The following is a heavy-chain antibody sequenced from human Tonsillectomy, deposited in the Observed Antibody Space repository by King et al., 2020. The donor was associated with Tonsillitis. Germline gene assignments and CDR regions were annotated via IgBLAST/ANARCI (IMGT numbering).Heavy chain of an antibody. CDR1: GDSISSSSYY. Sequence: QLQESGPGLVKPSETLSLTSTVSGDSISSSSYYWGWIRHPPGKGLEWIGRIFYSGTTYYNPSLKSRVTITVDTSKQQFSLKLSSVTAADTAVYYCRITMIVDTFDYWGQGTLVTVSS. CDR2: IFYSGTT. CDR3: RITMIVDTFDY. V-gene: IGHV4-39*01. D-gene: IGHD3-22*01. J-gene: IGHJ4*02.